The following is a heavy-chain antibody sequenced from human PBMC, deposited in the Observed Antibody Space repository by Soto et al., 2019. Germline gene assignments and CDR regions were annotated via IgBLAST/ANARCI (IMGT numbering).Heavy chain of an antibody. Sequence: QVQLVQSGAEVKKPGSSVKVSCKASGGTFSSYAISWVRQAPGQGLEWMGGIIPIFGTANYAQKFQGRGTITADESTSTAYMELSSLRSEDTAVYYCARNRGSGYSSGWYSDYWGQGTLVTVSS. J-gene: IGHJ4*02. V-gene: IGHV1-69*01. CDR1: GGTFSSYA. CDR2: IIPIFGTA. D-gene: IGHD6-19*01. CDR3: ARNRGSGYSSGWYSDY.